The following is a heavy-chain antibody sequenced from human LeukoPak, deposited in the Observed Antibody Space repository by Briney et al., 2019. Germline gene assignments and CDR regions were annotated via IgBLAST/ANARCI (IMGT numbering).Heavy chain of an antibody. J-gene: IGHJ2*01. CDR1: GFTFSIYW. CDR3: ASPLVESGGNIYFGL. CDR2: INPDGSGK. D-gene: IGHD4-23*01. V-gene: IGHV3-7*05. Sequence: GGPLRLSCAASGFTFSIYWMTWVRKAPGKGLEWVAKINPDGSGKAYVDSVKGRFTISRDNAKKSLFLEMNSLRFEDTAVYYCASPLVESGGNIYFGLWGRGTLVTVSS.